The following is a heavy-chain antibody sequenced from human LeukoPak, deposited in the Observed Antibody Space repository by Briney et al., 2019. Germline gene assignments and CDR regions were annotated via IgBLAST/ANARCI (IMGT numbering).Heavy chain of an antibody. D-gene: IGHD2-15*01. CDR2: IDPNSGGT. V-gene: IGHV1-2*02. J-gene: IGHJ4*02. CDR1: GSTRTSYY. Sequence: ASVKVSCKASGSTRTSYYMHWVRQTPGQGLEWMGWIDPNSGGTNYAQKFQGRVTLTRDTSISTAYMELSRLRSDDTAVYYCARAGYCSGGSCYALDYWGQGTLVTVSS. CDR3: ARAGYCSGGSCYALDY.